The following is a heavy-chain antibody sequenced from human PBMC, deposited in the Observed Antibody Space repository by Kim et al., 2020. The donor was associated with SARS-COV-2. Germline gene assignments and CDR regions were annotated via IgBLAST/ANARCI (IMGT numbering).Heavy chain of an antibody. D-gene: IGHD6-13*01. J-gene: IGHJ4*02. CDR1: GYTFTSYY. CDR3: ARVLVGSSWYDGPASPLRY. CDR2: INPSGGST. Sequence: ASVKVSCKASGYTFTSYYMHWVRQAPGQGLEWMGIINPSGGSTSYAQKFQGRVTMTRDTSTSTVYMELSSLRSEDTAVYYCARVLVGSSWYDGPASPLRYWGQGTLVTVSS. V-gene: IGHV1-46*01.